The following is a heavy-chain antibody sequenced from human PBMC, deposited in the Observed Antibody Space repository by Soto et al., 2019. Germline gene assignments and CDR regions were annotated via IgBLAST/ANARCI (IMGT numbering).Heavy chain of an antibody. CDR2: VAPRDSYT. CDR1: GYEFTTKW. V-gene: IGHV5-10-1*01. D-gene: IGHD6-6*01. Sequence: PGESLKICCQDSGYEFTTKWISWVRQMPGKVLDLVVRVAPRDSYTDYNPSFRGHVIISVDMSVITVYLEWSSLKASDSATYYCWRHSSTTVAARGAVDPVDQATTVAVSS. J-gene: IGHJ5*02. CDR3: WRHSSTTVAARGAVDP.